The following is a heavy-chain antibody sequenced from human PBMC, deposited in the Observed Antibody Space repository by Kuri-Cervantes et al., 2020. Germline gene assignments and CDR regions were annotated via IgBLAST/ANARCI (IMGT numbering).Heavy chain of an antibody. CDR3: ARGRGYYYYYMDV. J-gene: IGHJ6*03. CDR2: IYYSGST. Sequence: SETLSLSCTVSGGSISSYYWSWIRQPPGKGLEWIGYIYYSGSTNYNPSLKSRVTISVDTSKNQFSLKLSSVTAADTAVYYCARGRGYYYYYMDVWGKGTTVTVSS. D-gene: IGHD3-10*01. CDR1: GGSISSYY. V-gene: IGHV4-59*01.